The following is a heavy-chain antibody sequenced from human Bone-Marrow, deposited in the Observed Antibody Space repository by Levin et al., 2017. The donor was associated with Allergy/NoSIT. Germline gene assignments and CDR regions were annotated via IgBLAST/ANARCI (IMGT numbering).Heavy chain of an antibody. J-gene: IGHJ6*02. V-gene: IGHV1-18*01. D-gene: IGHD6-13*01. CDR2: ISAYNGNT. CDR1: GYTFTSYG. CDR3: ARVGSDSSSWYIFAWMDV. Sequence: GASVKVSCKASGYTFTSYGISWVRQAPGQGLEWMGWISAYNGNTNYAQKLQGRVTMTTDTSTSTAYMELRSLRSDDTAVYYCARVGSDSSSWYIFAWMDVWGQGTTVTVSS.